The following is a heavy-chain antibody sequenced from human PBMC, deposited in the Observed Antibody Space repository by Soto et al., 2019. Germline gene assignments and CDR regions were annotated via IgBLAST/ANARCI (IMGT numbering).Heavy chain of an antibody. CDR2: INHSGST. CDR1: GGSFSGYY. J-gene: IGHJ5*02. V-gene: IGHV4-34*01. Sequence: SETLPLTCAVYGGSFSGYYWIWIRQPPGKGLEWIGEINHSGSTNYNPSLKSRVTISVDTSKNQFSLKLSSVTAADTAVYYCARARLRFLELDPWGQGTLVTVSS. D-gene: IGHD3-3*01. CDR3: ARARLRFLELDP.